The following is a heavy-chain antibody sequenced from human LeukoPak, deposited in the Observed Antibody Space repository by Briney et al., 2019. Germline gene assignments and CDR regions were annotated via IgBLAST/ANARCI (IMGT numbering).Heavy chain of an antibody. J-gene: IGHJ4*02. D-gene: IGHD6-19*01. CDR3: ARGMAMTGDGPFEV. CDR2: VSNSDGTA. V-gene: IGHV3-23*01. Sequence: PGGSLSLTCVASGFTFTNYGMDWVRHAPGKGLGWVSVVSNSDGTAYYTTSMKGRFFYSRDNYKNTLHQQMNSLRDENTALYYGARGMAMTGDGPFEVWGQGARVSVSS. CDR1: GFTFTNYG.